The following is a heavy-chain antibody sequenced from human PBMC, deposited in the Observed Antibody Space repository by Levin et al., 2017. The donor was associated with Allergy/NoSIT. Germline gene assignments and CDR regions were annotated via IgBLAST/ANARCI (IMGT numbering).Heavy chain of an antibody. Sequence: QTLSLTCTFSGFSLSTSGMRVSWIRQPPGKALEWLARIDWDDDKFYSTSLKTRLTISKDTSKNQVVLTMTNMDPVDTATYYCARYPIAVAAFDYWGQGTLVTVSS. CDR3: ARYPIAVAAFDY. CDR2: IDWDDDK. J-gene: IGHJ4*02. D-gene: IGHD6-19*01. CDR1: GFSLSTSGMR. V-gene: IGHV2-70*04.